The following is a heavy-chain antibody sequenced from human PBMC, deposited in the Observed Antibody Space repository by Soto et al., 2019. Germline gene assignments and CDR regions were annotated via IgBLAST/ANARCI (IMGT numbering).Heavy chain of an antibody. J-gene: IGHJ6*02. CDR1: GYTFTGYY. Sequence: ASVKVSCKASGYTFTGYYMHWVRQAPGQGLEWMGWINPNSGGTNYAQKFQGWVTMTRDTSISTAYMELSRLRSDDTAVYYCARSYSSTSPYYYYGMDVWGQGTTVTVSS. V-gene: IGHV1-2*04. CDR3: ARSYSSTSPYYYYGMDV. CDR2: INPNSGGT. D-gene: IGHD6-6*01.